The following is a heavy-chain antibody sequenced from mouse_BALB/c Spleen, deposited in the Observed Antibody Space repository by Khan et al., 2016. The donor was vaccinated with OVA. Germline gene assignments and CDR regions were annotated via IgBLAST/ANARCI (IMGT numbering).Heavy chain of an antibody. Sequence: DLVKPGASVRLSCKASGYTFTSYWINWTKQRPGQGLEWIGQIAPGSDCSYYNEIFKGQATLTVDASSTTAYIQLSSLSSEDSAVSFCARSNYYGSDLYAMDYWGQGTSVTVSA. V-gene: IGHV1S41*01. CDR3: ARSNYYGSDLYAMDY. CDR1: GYTFTSYW. CDR2: IAPGSDCS. J-gene: IGHJ4*01. D-gene: IGHD1-1*01.